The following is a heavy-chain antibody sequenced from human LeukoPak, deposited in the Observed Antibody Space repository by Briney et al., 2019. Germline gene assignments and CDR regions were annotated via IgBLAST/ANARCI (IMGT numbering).Heavy chain of an antibody. Sequence: GGSLRLSCAASGFTVSSNYISWVRQAPGKGLEWVSVIYSGGSTYYADSVKGRLTISRDNSKNTLYLQMNSLRAEDTAVYYCARGYSYGEGAFDIWGQGTMVTVSS. CDR2: IYSGGST. J-gene: IGHJ3*02. D-gene: IGHD5-18*01. CDR3: ARGYSYGEGAFDI. CDR1: GFTVSSNY. V-gene: IGHV3-53*05.